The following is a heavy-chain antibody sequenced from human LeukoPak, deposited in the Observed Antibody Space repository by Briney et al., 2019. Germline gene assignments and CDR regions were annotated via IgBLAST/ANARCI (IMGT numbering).Heavy chain of an antibody. D-gene: IGHD4-17*01. CDR2: IYYSGST. Sequence: SETLSLTCTVSGGSASSGSYYWSWIRQPPGKGLEWIGYIYYSGSTNYNPSLKSRVTISIDTSKNQFSLKLTSVTAADTAVYYCARDEQDYGDYDYYYGMDVWGKGTTVTVSS. CDR3: ARDEQDYGDYDYYYGMDV. J-gene: IGHJ6*04. V-gene: IGHV4-61*01. CDR1: GGSASSGSYY.